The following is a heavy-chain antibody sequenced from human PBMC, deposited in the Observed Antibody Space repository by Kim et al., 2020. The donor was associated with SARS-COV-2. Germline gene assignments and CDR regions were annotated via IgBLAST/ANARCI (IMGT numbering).Heavy chain of an antibody. J-gene: IGHJ4*02. Sequence: ASVKVSCKASGYTFTSYYMHWVRQAPGQGLEWMVIINPSGGSTSYAQKFQGRVTMTRDTSTSTVYMELSSLRSEDTAVYYCARDDSSGFRAYYFDYWGQGTLVTVSS. V-gene: IGHV1-46*01. CDR3: ARDDSSGFRAYYFDY. CDR1: GYTFTSYY. D-gene: IGHD3-22*01. CDR2: INPSGGST.